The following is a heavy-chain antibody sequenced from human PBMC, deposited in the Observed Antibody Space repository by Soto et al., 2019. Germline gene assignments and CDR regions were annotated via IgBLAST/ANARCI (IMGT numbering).Heavy chain of an antibody. Sequence: PGEALKISCNGPGYSFTSYWIGWGRQMPGKGLESVGIFYPGVSDTRYSQSFQGEATNTVDKSISTAYLQGSSLKDSDTAMHYCATLRSGPVDYWGQGTLVTVSS. D-gene: IGHD3-16*02. J-gene: IGHJ4*02. CDR2: FYPGVSDT. CDR1: GYSFTSYW. V-gene: IGHV5-51*01. CDR3: ATLRSGPVDY.